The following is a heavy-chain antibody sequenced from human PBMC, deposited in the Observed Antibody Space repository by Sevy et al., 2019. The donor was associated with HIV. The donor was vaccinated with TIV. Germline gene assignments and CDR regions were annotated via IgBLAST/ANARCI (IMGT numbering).Heavy chain of an antibody. D-gene: IGHD6-13*01. CDR2: ISYEGSHK. CDR3: ARYAGYSVNWYPRFDP. J-gene: IGHJ5*02. Sequence: GGCLRLSCAASAFTFSTYAMHWVRQAPGKGLEWVAVISYEGSHKYYADSVKGRFTFSRDDSKSSLYLQMNTLRAEDTAVYYCARYAGYSVNWYPRFDPWGQGTLVTVSS. CDR1: AFTFSTYA. V-gene: IGHV3-30*03.